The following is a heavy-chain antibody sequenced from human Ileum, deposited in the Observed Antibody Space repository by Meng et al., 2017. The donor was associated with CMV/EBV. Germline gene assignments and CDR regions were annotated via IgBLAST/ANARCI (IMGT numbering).Heavy chain of an antibody. CDR1: GGSISGGGYS. Sequence: AVSGGSISGGGYSWSWIRQPPGKGLEWIGYMYHSGSTYYNPSLKSRVTISVDRSKNQFSLKLSSVTAADTAVYYCARGSGYTYGYDYWGQGTLVTVSS. CDR3: ARGSGYTYGYDY. D-gene: IGHD5-18*01. V-gene: IGHV4-30-2*01. CDR2: MYHSGST. J-gene: IGHJ4*02.